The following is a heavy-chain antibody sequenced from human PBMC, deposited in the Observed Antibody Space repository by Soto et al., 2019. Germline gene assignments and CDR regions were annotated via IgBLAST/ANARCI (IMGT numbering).Heavy chain of an antibody. D-gene: IGHD2-15*01. CDR1: GFTFTSSA. V-gene: IGHV1-58*01. CDR2: IVVGSGNT. Sequence: SVKVSCKASGFTFTSSAVQWVRQARGQRLEWIGWIVVGSGNTNYAQKFQERVTITRDTSASTAYMELTGLTSEDTAVYYCARRFKSAGWLDHWGQGTLVTVSS. J-gene: IGHJ4*02. CDR3: ARRFKSAGWLDH.